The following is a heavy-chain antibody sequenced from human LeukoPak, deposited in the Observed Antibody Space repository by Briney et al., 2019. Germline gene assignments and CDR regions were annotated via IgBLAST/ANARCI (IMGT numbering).Heavy chain of an antibody. D-gene: IGHD3-22*01. J-gene: IGHJ4*02. V-gene: IGHV3-33*06. Sequence: GRSPRLSCAASGFTFSRYGMHWVRQAPGKGLEWVTLILNDGSNEYYADSVKGRFTISRDNSKNTLYLQMNSLRVEDTGVYYCAKDTNAISTYHYHCDYWGQGTLVTVSS. CDR2: ILNDGSNE. CDR3: AKDTNAISTYHYHCDY. CDR1: GFTFSRYG.